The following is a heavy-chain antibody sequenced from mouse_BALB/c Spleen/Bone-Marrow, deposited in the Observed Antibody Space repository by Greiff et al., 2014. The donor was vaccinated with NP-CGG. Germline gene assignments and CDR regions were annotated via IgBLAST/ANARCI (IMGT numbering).Heavy chain of an antibody. V-gene: IGHV1-54*03. CDR2: INPGSGGT. D-gene: IGHD1-2*01. J-gene: IGHJ2*01. Sequence: VQLVESGVELVRPGTSVKVSCKASGYAFTNYLIEWVKQRPGQGLEWIGVINPGSGGTNYNEKFKDKATLTADESSSTAYMQLSSLTSDDSAVYFCSRQTATFFDYWGQGTTLTVSS. CDR3: SRQTATFFDY. CDR1: GYAFTNYL.